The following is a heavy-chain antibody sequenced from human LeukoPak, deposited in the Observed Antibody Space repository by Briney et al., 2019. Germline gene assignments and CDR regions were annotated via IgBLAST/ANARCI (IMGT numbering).Heavy chain of an antibody. Sequence: GGSLRLSCAASGFTFSSYAMHWVRQAPGKGLEWVAVISYDGSNKYYADSVKGRFTISRDNSKNTLYLHMNSLRVDDTALYYCAKSSRVGTYYFDHWGQGTVVTVSS. CDR3: AKSSRVGTYYFDH. CDR1: GFTFSSYA. J-gene: IGHJ4*02. CDR2: ISYDGSNK. D-gene: IGHD1-26*01. V-gene: IGHV3-30*04.